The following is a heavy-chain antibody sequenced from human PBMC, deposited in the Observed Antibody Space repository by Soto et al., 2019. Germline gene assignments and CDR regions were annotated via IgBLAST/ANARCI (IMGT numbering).Heavy chain of an antibody. D-gene: IGHD2-21*01. Sequence: HPGGSLRLSCAASGFTFDDYAMHWVRQAPGKGLEWVSGISWNSGSIGYADSVKGRFTISRDNAKNSLYLRMNSLRAEDTALYYCARLSIAGRYYYYYYMDVWGKGTTVTVSS. CDR2: ISWNSGSI. J-gene: IGHJ6*03. V-gene: IGHV3-9*01. CDR3: ARLSIAGRYYYYYYMDV. CDR1: GFTFDDYA.